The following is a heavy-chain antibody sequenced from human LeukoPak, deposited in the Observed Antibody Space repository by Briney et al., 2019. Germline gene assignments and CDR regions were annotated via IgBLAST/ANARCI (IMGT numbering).Heavy chain of an antibody. D-gene: IGHD5-12*01. CDR3: ARDRLGGYSYVY. CDR2: IYDSGSSA. Sequence: PSGTLSLTCTVSGSSITSYYWSWIRQPPGKGLEWIGYIYDSGSSADYNPSLKSRVTISKDTSKNQFSLKLSSVTAADTAVYYCARDRLGGYSYVYWGQGSLVTVSS. J-gene: IGHJ4*02. CDR1: GSSITSYY. V-gene: IGHV4-59*01.